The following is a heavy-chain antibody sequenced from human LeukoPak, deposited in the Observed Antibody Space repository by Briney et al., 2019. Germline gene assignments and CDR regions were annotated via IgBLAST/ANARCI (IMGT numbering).Heavy chain of an antibody. Sequence: GESLKISCKGSGYSFTSYWIGWVRQMPGKGLEWMGIIYPGDSDTRYSPSFQGQVTISADKSISTAYLQWSSLKASDTAMYYCARLAYTIRSTGCFDYWGQGTLVTVSS. CDR2: IYPGDSDT. CDR1: GYSFTSYW. D-gene: IGHD3-9*01. CDR3: ARLAYTIRSTGCFDY. J-gene: IGHJ4*02. V-gene: IGHV5-51*01.